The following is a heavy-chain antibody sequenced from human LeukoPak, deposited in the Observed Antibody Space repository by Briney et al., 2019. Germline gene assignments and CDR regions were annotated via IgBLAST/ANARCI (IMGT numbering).Heavy chain of an antibody. Sequence: SETLSLTCTVSGGSMSNYYWNWIRQPPGKGLEWIGSIYYSGYTNYNPSLKSRVTISVDTSKNQFSLQLTSVTAADTAVYYCARVAAVAGNYPGFDPWGQGTLVTVSS. D-gene: IGHD6-19*01. V-gene: IGHV4-59*08. CDR2: IYYSGYT. J-gene: IGHJ5*02. CDR1: GGSMSNYY. CDR3: ARVAAVAGNYPGFDP.